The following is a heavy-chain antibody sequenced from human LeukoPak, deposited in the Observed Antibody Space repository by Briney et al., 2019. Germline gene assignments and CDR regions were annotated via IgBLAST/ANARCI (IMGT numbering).Heavy chain of an antibody. V-gene: IGHV3-23*01. D-gene: IGHD3-10*01. CDR2: ISAGGGST. J-gene: IGHJ4*02. CDR1: GFTFSGYA. Sequence: PGGSLRLSCAASGFTFSGYAMSWVRQAPGKGLEWVSSISAGGGSTNYADSVKGRFTISRENPKNTPYLQMNSLRAEDTAVYYCAKEKYYGSDWGQGTLVTVSS. CDR3: AKEKYYGSD.